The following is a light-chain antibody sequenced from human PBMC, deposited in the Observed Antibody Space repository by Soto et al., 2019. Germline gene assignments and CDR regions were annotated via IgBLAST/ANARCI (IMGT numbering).Light chain of an antibody. CDR1: QDIFSS. V-gene: IGKV1-6*01. CDR2: ATS. J-gene: IGKJ1*01. CDR3: LQDYNYPRT. Sequence: IQMTQSPSSLSASVGDRVTITCRAGQDIFSSLNWYQHKPGKAPKLLIYATSSLQSGVPSRFSGSGSGRDFTLTISSLQPEDFATYYCLQDYNYPRTFGQGTKVDIK.